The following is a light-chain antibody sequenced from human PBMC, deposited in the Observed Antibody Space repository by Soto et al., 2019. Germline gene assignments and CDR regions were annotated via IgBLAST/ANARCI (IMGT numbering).Light chain of an antibody. Sequence: DIVLTQSPATLSLSPGDRATLSCRASQSVTSYLAWYQQKPGQAPRLLIYDASNRATGIPARFSGSGSGTDFTLTISSLEPEEFAVYYCQHHSNWPPLTFGGGTKVEIK. CDR2: DAS. CDR1: QSVTSY. J-gene: IGKJ4*02. V-gene: IGKV3-11*01. CDR3: QHHSNWPPLT.